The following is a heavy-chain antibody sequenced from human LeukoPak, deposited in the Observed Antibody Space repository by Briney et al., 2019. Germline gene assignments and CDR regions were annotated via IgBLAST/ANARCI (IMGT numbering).Heavy chain of an antibody. J-gene: IGHJ4*02. V-gene: IGHV4-31*03. CDR1: GGSISSGGYY. CDR2: IYSSGTT. Sequence: SETLSLTCTVSGGSISSGGYYWSWIRQHPGKGLEWIGYIYSSGTTYYNPSLKSRVTMSVDTSKNQFSLKLSSVTAADTAVYYCARDPGIRRSEMRFDYWGQGTLVTVSS. CDR3: ARDPGIRRSEMRFDY. D-gene: IGHD3-10*01.